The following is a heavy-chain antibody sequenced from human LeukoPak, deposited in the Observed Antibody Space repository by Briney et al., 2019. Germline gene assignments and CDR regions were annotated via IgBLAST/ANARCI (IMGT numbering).Heavy chain of an antibody. CDR2: INPSGGST. CDR3: AREAFTTVTTATDAFDF. CDR1: GYTFTGYY. Sequence: GASVKVSCKASGYTFTGYYMHWVRQAPGQGLEWMGIINPSGGSTSYAQKFQGRVTMTRDMSTSTVYMELSSLRSDDTAVYYCAREAFTTVTTATDAFDFWGQGTMVTVSS. V-gene: IGHV1-46*01. J-gene: IGHJ3*01. D-gene: IGHD4-17*01.